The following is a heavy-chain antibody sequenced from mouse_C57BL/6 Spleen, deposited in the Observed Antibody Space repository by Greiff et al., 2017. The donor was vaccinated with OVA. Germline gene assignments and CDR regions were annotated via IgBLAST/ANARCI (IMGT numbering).Heavy chain of an antibody. J-gene: IGHJ4*01. D-gene: IGHD3-2*02. CDR2: IWTGGGT. V-gene: IGHV2-9-1*01. CDR1: GFSLTSYA. CDR3: AREGDSSEYYAMDY. Sequence: QVQLQQSGPGLVAPSQSLSITCTVSGFSLTSYAISWVRQPPGKGLEWLGVIWTGGGTNYNSALKSRLSISKDNSKSQVFLKMNSLQTDDTARYYCAREGDSSEYYAMDYWGQGTSVTVSS.